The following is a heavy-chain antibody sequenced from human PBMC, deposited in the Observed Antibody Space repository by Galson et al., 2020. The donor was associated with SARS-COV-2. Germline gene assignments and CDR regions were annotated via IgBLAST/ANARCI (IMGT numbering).Heavy chain of an antibody. J-gene: IGHJ4*02. Sequence: SGPTLVKPTQTLTLTCTFSGFSPSTSGVGVGWIRQPPGKALEWLALIYWNDDKRYSPSLKSRLTITKDTSKNQVVLTMTNMDPVDTATYYCAHKRGSWYLFDYWGQGTLVTVSS. CDR3: AHKRGSWYLFDY. CDR2: IYWNDDK. CDR1: GFSPSTSGVG. V-gene: IGHV2-5*01. D-gene: IGHD6-13*01.